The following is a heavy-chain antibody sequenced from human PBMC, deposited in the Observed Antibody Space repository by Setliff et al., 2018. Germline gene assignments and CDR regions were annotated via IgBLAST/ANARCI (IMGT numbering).Heavy chain of an antibody. D-gene: IGHD3-3*01. CDR3: ARRYNFWSGYFDY. Sequence: SETLSLTCAVYGGSFSGYYWSWIRQPPGKGLEWIGEINHSGSTNYNPSLKSRVTISVDTSKNQFSLKLSAVTAADTAVDYCARRYNFWSGYFDYWGQGTLVTVSS. J-gene: IGHJ4*02. V-gene: IGHV4-34*01. CDR2: INHSGST. CDR1: GGSFSGYY.